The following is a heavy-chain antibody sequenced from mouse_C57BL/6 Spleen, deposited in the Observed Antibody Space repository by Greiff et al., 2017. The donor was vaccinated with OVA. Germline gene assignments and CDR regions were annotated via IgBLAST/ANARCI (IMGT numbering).Heavy chain of an antibody. D-gene: IGHD2-4*01. CDR3: ARLRHYAMDY. Sequence: EVKLMESGGGLVKPGGSLKLSCAASGFTFSDYGMHWVRQAPEKGLEWVAYISSGSSTIYYADTVKGRFTISRDNAKNTLFLQMTSLRSEDTAMYYCARLRHYAMDYWGQGTSVTVSS. CDR2: ISSGSSTI. J-gene: IGHJ4*01. V-gene: IGHV5-17*01. CDR1: GFTFSDYG.